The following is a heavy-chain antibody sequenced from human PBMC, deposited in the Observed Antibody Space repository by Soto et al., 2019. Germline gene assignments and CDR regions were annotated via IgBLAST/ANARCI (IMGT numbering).Heavy chain of an antibody. CDR2: IYYSGST. J-gene: IGHJ4*02. V-gene: IGHV4-39*01. CDR3: ARWERNSNYFYYFDY. CDR1: GGSISSSSYY. D-gene: IGHD4-4*01. Sequence: SETLSLTCTVSGGSISSSSYYWGWIRQPPGKGLEWIGSIYYSGSTYYNPSLKSRVTISVDTSKNQFSLKLSSVTAADTAVYYCARWERNSNYFYYFDYWGQGTLVTVSS.